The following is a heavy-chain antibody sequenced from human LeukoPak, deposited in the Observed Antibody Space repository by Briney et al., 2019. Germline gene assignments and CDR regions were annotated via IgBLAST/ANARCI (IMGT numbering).Heavy chain of an antibody. Sequence: ASVKVSCKVSGYTLTELPIHRVRQAPGKGLEWMGGFDPDDGETVYAQMFQGRVTMTEDTSSDTASMELSSLRPEDTAVYYCATGTSGSYYVGIVRPIDYWGQGTLVTVSS. V-gene: IGHV1-24*01. CDR2: FDPDDGET. D-gene: IGHD1-26*01. CDR1: GYTLTELP. CDR3: ATGTSGSYYVGIVRPIDY. J-gene: IGHJ4*02.